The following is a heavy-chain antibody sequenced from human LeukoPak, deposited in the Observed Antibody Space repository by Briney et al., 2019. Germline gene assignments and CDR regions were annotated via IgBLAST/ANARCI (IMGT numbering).Heavy chain of an antibody. J-gene: IGHJ4*02. D-gene: IGHD3-10*01. CDR2: ISSSGTTV. Sequence: PGGSLRLSCAASGFTFSTFELNWVRQAPGKGLEWVPYISSSGTTVYYADSVKGRFTISRDNARSALYLQMNSLRAEDTAVYYCAGGFGSYSPDYWGQGTLVTVSS. CDR3: AGGFGSYSPDY. CDR1: GFTFSTFE. V-gene: IGHV3-48*03.